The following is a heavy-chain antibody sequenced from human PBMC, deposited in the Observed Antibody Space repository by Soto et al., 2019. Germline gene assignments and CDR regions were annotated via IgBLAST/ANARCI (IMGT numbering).Heavy chain of an antibody. J-gene: IGHJ4*02. D-gene: IGHD3-9*01. CDR3: TKDRDILTGYYSPNSFDY. CDR1: GFTFGDYA. Sequence: GESLRLSCKSSGFTFGDYAMSWFRQAPGKGLEWVGFIRSNTFGGASIYAASVKGRFSISRDDSKSIAYLQMNSLKIEDTAVYYCTKDRDILTGYYSPNSFDYWGQGT. V-gene: IGHV3-49*03. CDR2: IRSNTFGGAS.